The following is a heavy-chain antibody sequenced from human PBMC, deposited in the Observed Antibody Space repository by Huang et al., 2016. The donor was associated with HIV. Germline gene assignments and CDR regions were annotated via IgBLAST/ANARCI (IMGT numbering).Heavy chain of an antibody. J-gene: IGHJ2*01. CDR1: GGSFSGYY. Sequence: QVQLQQWGAGLLKPSETLSLTCAVYGGSFSGYYWSWIRQPPGKGLEWIGEINDSGSTNNHPSLKSRVTTSVDTSMNQFSLRLSSVTAADTAVYYCARGRSGIAAAVYWYFDLWGRGTLVTVSS. CDR3: ARGRSGIAAAVYWYFDL. V-gene: IGHV4-34*01. D-gene: IGHD6-13*01. CDR2: INDSGST.